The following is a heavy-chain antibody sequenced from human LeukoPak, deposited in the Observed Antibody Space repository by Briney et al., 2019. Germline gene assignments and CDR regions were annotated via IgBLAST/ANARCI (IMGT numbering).Heavy chain of an antibody. J-gene: IGHJ5*01. D-gene: IGHD5-24*01. CDR2: MNPNSGNT. V-gene: IGHV1-8*03. CDR1: GYTFTTYD. CDR3: AKGDKMAIWRRTYNLFES. Sequence: GASVKVSCKASGYTFTTYDINWVRQATGQGLEWMGWMNPNSGNTGYAQKFQGRVTITRNTSISTAYMELSSLKSEDTAVYYCAKGDKMAIWRRTYNLFESWGQGTLVTVSS.